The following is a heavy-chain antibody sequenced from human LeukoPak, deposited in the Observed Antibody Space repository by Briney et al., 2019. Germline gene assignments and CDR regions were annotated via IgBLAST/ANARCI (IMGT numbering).Heavy chain of an antibody. CDR1: GGSFSGYY. J-gene: IGHJ4*02. V-gene: IGHV4-34*01. CDR3: ARGPILSHLFDY. Sequence: PSETLSLTCAVYGGSFSGYYWSWIRQPPGKGLEWIGEINHSGSTNYNPSLKSRVTISVDTSKNQFSLKLSSVTAADTAVYYCARGPILSHLFDYWGQETLVTVSS. CDR2: INHSGST. D-gene: IGHD2-21*01.